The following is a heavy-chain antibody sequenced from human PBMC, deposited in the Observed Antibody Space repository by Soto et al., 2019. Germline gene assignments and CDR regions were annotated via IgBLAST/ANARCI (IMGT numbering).Heavy chain of an antibody. CDR3: ARDMSVTTPFYGMDV. Sequence: GGSMRLSCAASGFTFSDYYMSWIRQAPGKGLEWVSYISSSSSYTNYADSVKGRFTISRDNAKNSLYLQMNSLRAEDTAVYYCARDMSVTTPFYGMDVWGQGTTVTVSS. CDR2: ISSSSSYT. CDR1: GFTFSDYY. D-gene: IGHD4-4*01. J-gene: IGHJ6*02. V-gene: IGHV3-11*06.